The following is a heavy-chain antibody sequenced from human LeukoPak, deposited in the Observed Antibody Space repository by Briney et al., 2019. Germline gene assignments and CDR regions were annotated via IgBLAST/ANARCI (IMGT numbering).Heavy chain of an antibody. J-gene: IGHJ3*02. CDR1: GFTFSSYW. V-gene: IGHV3-74*01. CDR2: INSDGSST. D-gene: IGHD3-16*01. CDR3: ARDMRGIGAFDI. Sequence: GGSLRLSCAASGFTFSSYWLHWVRQAPGKGLVWVSRINSDGSSTTSADSVKGRLTISRDNAKNTLYLQMNSLRAEDTAVYYCARDMRGIGAFDIWGQGTMVTVS.